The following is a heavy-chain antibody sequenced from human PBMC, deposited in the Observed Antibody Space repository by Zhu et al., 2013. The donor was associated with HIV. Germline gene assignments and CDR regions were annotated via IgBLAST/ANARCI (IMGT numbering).Heavy chain of an antibody. CDR3: ARVPSPRQWQVALDYYGMDV. D-gene: IGHD6-19*01. J-gene: IGHJ6*02. CDR1: GGTFSSYA. V-gene: IGHV1-69*01. Sequence: QVQLVQSGAEVKKPGSSVKVSCKASGGTFSSYAISWVRQAPGQGLEWMGGIIPIFGTANYAQKFQGRVTITADESTSTAYMELSSLRSEDTAVYYCARVPSPRQWQVALDYYGMDVWGQGTTVTVSS. CDR2: IIPIFGTA.